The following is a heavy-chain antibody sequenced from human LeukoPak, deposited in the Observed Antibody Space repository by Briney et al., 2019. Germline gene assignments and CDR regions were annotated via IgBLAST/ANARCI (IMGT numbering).Heavy chain of an antibody. J-gene: IGHJ4*02. D-gene: IGHD6-6*01. CDR1: GFTFSRSA. CDR3: AKGSSPRGYLDY. Sequence: QPGRSLRLSCAASGFTFSRSAMHWVRQAPGKGLEWVAVITRDENLKSYADSVKGRFTISRDNSKNMMNLQMNSLRSEDTAVYYCAKGSSPRGYLDYWGQGTLVTVSS. CDR2: ITRDENLK. V-gene: IGHV3-30*18.